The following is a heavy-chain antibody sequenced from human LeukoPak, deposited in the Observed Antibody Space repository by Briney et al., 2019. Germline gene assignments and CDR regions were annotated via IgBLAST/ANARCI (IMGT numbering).Heavy chain of an antibody. Sequence: SETLSLTCTVSGGSIISYHWTWIRQTPGRGLEWIGYLNTSGSTKYNPSLQSRVTISVDTSKNQFSLKLSSVTAADTALYYCARLDLDRAAAFDPWGQGTQVTVSS. CDR2: LNTSGST. CDR1: GGSIISYH. V-gene: IGHV4-4*09. J-gene: IGHJ5*02. CDR3: ARLDLDRAAAFDP. D-gene: IGHD2-15*01.